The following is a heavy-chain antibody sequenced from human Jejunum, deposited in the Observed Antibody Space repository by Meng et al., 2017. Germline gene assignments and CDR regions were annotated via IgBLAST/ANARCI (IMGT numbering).Heavy chain of an antibody. J-gene: IGHJ3*02. Sequence: SETLSLTCTVSGGSITSYYWGWIRQPPGKRLEWIGYIYYSGNTNYNPSLKSRVTISVDTSKNQFSLKLSSVTAADTAVYYCARDSQLEGSSGAFDIWGQGTMVTVSS. V-gene: IGHV4-59*01. CDR2: IYYSGNT. CDR3: ARDSQLEGSSGAFDI. CDR1: GGSITSYY. D-gene: IGHD1-1*01.